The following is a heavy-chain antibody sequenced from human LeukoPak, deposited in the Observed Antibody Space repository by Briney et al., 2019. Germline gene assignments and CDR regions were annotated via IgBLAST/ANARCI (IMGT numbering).Heavy chain of an antibody. D-gene: IGHD3-9*01. CDR1: GFTFSSYA. CDR3: AKVGRPYYDILTGYYGH. Sequence: PGGSLRLSCAASGFTFSSYAMSWVRQAPGKGLEWVSAISGSGGSTYYADSVKGRFTISRDNSKNTLYLQMNSLRAEDTAVYYCAKVGRPYYDILTGYYGHWGQGTLVTVSS. V-gene: IGHV3-23*01. CDR2: ISGSGGST. J-gene: IGHJ4*02.